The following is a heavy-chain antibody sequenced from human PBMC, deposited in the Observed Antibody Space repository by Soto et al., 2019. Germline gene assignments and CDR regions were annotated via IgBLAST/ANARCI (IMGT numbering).Heavy chain of an antibody. CDR2: INSDGSST. D-gene: IGHD3-10*01. Sequence: PGGSLRLSCAASGFTFSSYWMHWVRQAPGKGLVWVSRINSDGSSTSYADSVKGRFTISRDNAKNTLYLQMNSLRAEDTAVYYCARDKGRGSGSYYNYYYYGMDVWGQGTTVTVSS. CDR1: GFTFSSYW. CDR3: ARDKGRGSGSYYNYYYYGMDV. V-gene: IGHV3-74*01. J-gene: IGHJ6*02.